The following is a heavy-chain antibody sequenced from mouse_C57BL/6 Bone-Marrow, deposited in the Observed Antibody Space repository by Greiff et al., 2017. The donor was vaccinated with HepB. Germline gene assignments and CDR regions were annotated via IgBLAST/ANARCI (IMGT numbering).Heavy chain of an antibody. J-gene: IGHJ4*01. V-gene: IGHV1-69*01. CDR1: GYTFTSYW. CDR3: ARGPLAYYAMDY. Sequence: QVQLQQPGAELVMPGASVKLSCKASGYTFTSYWMHWVKQRPGQGLEWIGEIDPSDSYTNYNQKFKGKSTLTVDKSSSTAYMQLSSLTSEDSAAYYCARGPLAYYAMDYWGQGTSVTVSS. CDR2: IDPSDSYT.